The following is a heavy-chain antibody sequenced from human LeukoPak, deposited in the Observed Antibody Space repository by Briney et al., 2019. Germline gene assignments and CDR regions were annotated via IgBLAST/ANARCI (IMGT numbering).Heavy chain of an antibody. CDR3: ARDHSDSSGYYYYYGMDV. Sequence: ASVKVSCKASGYTFTSYGISWVRQAPGQGLEWMGWISAYNGNTNYAQKLQGRVTMTTDTSTSTAYMELRSLRSDDTAVYYCARDHSDSSGYYYYYGMDVWGQGTTVTVSS. V-gene: IGHV1-18*01. D-gene: IGHD3-22*01. CDR2: ISAYNGNT. CDR1: GYTFTSYG. J-gene: IGHJ6*02.